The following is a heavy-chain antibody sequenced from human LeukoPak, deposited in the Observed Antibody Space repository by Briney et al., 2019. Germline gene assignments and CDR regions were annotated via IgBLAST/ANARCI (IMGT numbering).Heavy chain of an antibody. V-gene: IGHV4-59*01. J-gene: IGHJ3*02. CDR1: GGSISSFY. Sequence: SVTLSLTCAVSGGSISSFYWNWIRQPPGKGLEWIGYIFYSGTTNYNPSLKSRVTMSVDTSKNQFSLKLNSVTAADTAVYYCVRDHHAFDIWGQGTMVTVSS. CDR3: VRDHHAFDI. CDR2: IFYSGTT.